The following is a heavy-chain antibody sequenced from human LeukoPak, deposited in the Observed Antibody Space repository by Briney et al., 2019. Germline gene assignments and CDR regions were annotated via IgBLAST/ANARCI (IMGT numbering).Heavy chain of an antibody. CDR1: GDSISSSNNY. CDR2: FCYSGST. J-gene: IGHJ4*02. V-gene: IGHV4-39*01. CDR3: ARRPKTPGKTIFDY. Sequence: PSETLSLTCDVSGDSISSSNNYWGWIRQPPGKGLEWIGSFCYSGSTYYNPSLKSRVTISVDTSKNQFSLKLSSVTAADTAVYYCARRPKTPGKTIFDYWGQGTLVTVSS. D-gene: IGHD3-10*01.